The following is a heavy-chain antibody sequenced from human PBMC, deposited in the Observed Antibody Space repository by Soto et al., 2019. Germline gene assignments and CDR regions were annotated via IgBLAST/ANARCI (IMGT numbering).Heavy chain of an antibody. CDR3: ARDLVMDIVVVPAANRDFDY. D-gene: IGHD2-2*03. CDR1: GFTFSSYS. V-gene: IGHV3-21*01. Sequence: GGSLRLSCAASGFTFSSYSMNWVRQAPGKGLEWVSSISSSSSYIYYADSVKGRFTISRDNAKNSLYLQMNSLRAEDTAVYYCARDLVMDIVVVPAANRDFDYWGQGTLVTVSS. J-gene: IGHJ4*02. CDR2: ISSSSSYI.